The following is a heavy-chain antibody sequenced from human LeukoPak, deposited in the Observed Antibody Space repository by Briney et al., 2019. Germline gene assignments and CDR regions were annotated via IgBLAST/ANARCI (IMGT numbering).Heavy chain of an antibody. Sequence: GESLKISCKGSGYSINNYWIGWVRQMPGKGLEWMGIIYPADSDIRHSPSFQGQVTISADKSISTAYLQWSSLKASDTAMYYCARQGYCGGGSCYTWFDPWGQGALVTVSS. V-gene: IGHV5-51*01. D-gene: IGHD2-15*01. J-gene: IGHJ5*02. CDR1: GYSINNYW. CDR2: IYPADSDI. CDR3: ARQGYCGGGSCYTWFDP.